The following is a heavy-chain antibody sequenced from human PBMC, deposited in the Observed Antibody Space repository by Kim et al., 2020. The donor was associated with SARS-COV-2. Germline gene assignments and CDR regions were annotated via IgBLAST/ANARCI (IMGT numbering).Heavy chain of an antibody. V-gene: IGHV1-18*04. CDR3: ARDITLTSYYDYVWGSYRPLYYFDY. CDR2: ISAYNGNT. Sequence: ASVKVSCKASGYTFTSYGISWVRQAPGQGLEWMGWISAYNGNTNYAQKLQGRVTMTTDTSTSTAYMELRSLRSDDTAVYYCARDITLTSYYDYVWGSYRPLYYFDYWGQGTLVTVSS. J-gene: IGHJ4*02. D-gene: IGHD3-16*02. CDR1: GYTFTSYG.